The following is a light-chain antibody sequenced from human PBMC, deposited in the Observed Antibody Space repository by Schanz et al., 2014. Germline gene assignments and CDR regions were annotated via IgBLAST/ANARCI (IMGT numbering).Light chain of an antibody. CDR2: GAS. Sequence: EVVMTQSPATLSVSPGERATLSCRASQSVSSNLAWYQQKPGQAPRLLIYGASTRATDIPARFGGSGSGTEFTLTISSLQSEDFATYYCQRYNSYSHTFGQGTKLDIK. J-gene: IGKJ2*01. CDR1: QSVSSN. CDR3: QRYNSYSHT. V-gene: IGKV3-15*01.